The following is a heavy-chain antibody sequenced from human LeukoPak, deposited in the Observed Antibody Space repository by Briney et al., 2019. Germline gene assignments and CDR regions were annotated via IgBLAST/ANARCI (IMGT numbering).Heavy chain of an antibody. J-gene: IGHJ4*02. CDR2: ISAYNGNT. D-gene: IGHD3-22*01. CDR1: GYTFTSYG. CDR3: ARDLLYYYDSSGYSGY. Sequence: ASVKVSCKASGYTFTSYGISWVRRAPGQGLEWMGWISAYNGNTNYAQKLQGRVTMTTDTSTSTAYMELRSLRSDDTAVYYCARDLLYYYDSSGYSGYWGQGTLVTVSS. V-gene: IGHV1-18*01.